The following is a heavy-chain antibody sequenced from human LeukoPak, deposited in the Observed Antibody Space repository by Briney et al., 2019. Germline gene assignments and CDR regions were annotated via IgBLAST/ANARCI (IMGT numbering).Heavy chain of an antibody. CDR3: ARVKPAGPRTLDAFDI. CDR1: GFTFSTYG. CDR2: ISYNGSNK. Sequence: GGSLRLSCAASGFTFSTYGMHWVRQAPGKGLEWVAVISYNGSNKYYADSVKGRFTISRDNAKNSLYLQMNSLRAEDTAVYYCARVKPAGPRTLDAFDIWGQGTMVTVSS. J-gene: IGHJ3*02. V-gene: IGHV3-30*03.